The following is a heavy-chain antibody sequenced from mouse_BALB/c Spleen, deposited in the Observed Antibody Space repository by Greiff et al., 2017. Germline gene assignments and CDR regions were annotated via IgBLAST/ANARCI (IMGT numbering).Heavy chain of an antibody. J-gene: IGHJ3*01. V-gene: IGHV5-17*02. Sequence: DVKLVESGGGLVQPGGSRKLSCAASGFTFSSFGMHWVRQAPEKGLEWVAYISSGSSTIYYADTVKGRFTISRDNPKNTLFLQMTSLRSEDTAMYYCARDNYDYRAWFAYWGQGTLVTVSA. CDR1: GFTFSSFG. CDR3: ARDNYDYRAWFAY. CDR2: ISSGSSTI. D-gene: IGHD2-4*01.